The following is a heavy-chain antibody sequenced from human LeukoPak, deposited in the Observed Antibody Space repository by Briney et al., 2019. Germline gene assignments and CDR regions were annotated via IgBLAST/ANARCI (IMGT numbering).Heavy chain of an antibody. CDR3: ARGGGYDIFFDY. J-gene: IGHJ4*02. Sequence: SETLSLTCTVSGGSISSGNYYWSWIRQHPGKGLEWIGYIHHSGSTYYNPSLKSRVIISVDTSKNQFSLKLNSVTAADTAVYYCARGGGYDIFFDYWGQGTLVTVSS. CDR2: IHHSGST. D-gene: IGHD3-9*01. CDR1: GGSISSGNYY. V-gene: IGHV4-31*03.